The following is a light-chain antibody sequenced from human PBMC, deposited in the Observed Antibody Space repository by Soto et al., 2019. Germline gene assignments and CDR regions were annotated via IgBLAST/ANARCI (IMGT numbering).Light chain of an antibody. J-gene: IGKJ4*01. CDR1: QSVSNS. CDR3: QQSYSTPLT. CDR2: GAS. V-gene: IGKV3-20*01. Sequence: EIVLTQSPGTLSLSPGERATLSCRASQSVSNSLAWYQQKTGQAPRLLISGASSRATGIPDRFSGSGSGTDFTLTISSLQPEDFATYYCQQSYSTPLTFGGGTKVEI.